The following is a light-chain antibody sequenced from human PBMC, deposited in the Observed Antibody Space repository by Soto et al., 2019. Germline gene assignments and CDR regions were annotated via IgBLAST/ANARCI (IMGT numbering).Light chain of an antibody. CDR1: QAISIN. CDR2: AAS. CDR3: QQYKKWPLT. V-gene: IGKV3-15*01. Sequence: EIVMTQSPATLSVSPGERATLSCRASQAISINLAWYPQKPGQAPSLLIHAASTKDTGIPARFSGSRSGTEFTLTISSLQSEDFAVYYCQQYKKWPLTLGGGTKVEI. J-gene: IGKJ4*01.